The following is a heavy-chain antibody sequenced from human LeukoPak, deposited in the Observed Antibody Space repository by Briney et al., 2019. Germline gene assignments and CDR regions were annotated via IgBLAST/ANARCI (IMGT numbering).Heavy chain of an antibody. CDR2: IYYSGST. CDR3: ARLRYCDSSGYYYGMDV. J-gene: IGHJ6*02. D-gene: IGHD3-22*01. V-gene: IGHV4-59*01. Sequence: PSETLSLTCTVSGGSISSYYWSWIRQPPGKGLEWIGYIYYSGSTNYNPSLKSRVTISVDTSKNQSSLKLSSVTAADTAVYYCARLRYCDSSGYYYGMDVWGQGTTVTVSS. CDR1: GGSISSYY.